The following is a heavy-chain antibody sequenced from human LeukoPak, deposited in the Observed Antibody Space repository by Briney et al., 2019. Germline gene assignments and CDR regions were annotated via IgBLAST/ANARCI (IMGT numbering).Heavy chain of an antibody. J-gene: IGHJ4*02. CDR2: IWYDGSQK. CDR1: GFTFNTHG. V-gene: IGHV3-33*01. D-gene: IGHD1-26*01. CDR3: GRATGNIAGAYFDY. Sequence: GRSLRLSCAASGFTFNTHGMHWVRQAPGKGLEWVAVIWYDGSQKYYVDSVKGRFTISRDNSKNTLYLQMNSLRAEDTAVYYCGRATGNIAGAYFDYWGQGALVTVSS.